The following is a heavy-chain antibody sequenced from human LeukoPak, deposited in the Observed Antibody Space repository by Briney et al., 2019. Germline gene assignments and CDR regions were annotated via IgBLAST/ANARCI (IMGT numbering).Heavy chain of an antibody. CDR3: AKDYYDFWSGGYYYYYGMDV. CDR2: ISYDGGNK. Sequence: PGGSLRLSCAASGFTFSSYVMHWVRQAPGKGLEGVAVISYDGGNKYYADSVKGRFTISRDNSKNTLYLQMNSLRSDDTAVYYCAKDYYDFWSGGYYYYYGMDVWGQGTTVTVSS. J-gene: IGHJ6*02. D-gene: IGHD3-3*01. V-gene: IGHV3-30*18. CDR1: GFTFSSYV.